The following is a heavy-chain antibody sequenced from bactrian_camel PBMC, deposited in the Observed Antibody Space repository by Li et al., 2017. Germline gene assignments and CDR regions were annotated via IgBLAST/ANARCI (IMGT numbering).Heavy chain of an antibody. D-gene: IGHD6*01. CDR3: AAVRYGVTWYPLCRARSADFGY. CDR2: IAGSGSP. CDR1: GDVDSGYC. Sequence: HVQLVESGGGSVQTGVSLKLSCLASGDVDSGYCMGWFRQAPGKEREGVAVIAGSGSPGYADSVKGRFTISKDNAKNTLYLQMDSLKPEDTAMYYCAAVRYGVTWYPLCRARSADFGYWGQGTQVTVS. J-gene: IGHJ6*01. V-gene: IGHV3S53*01.